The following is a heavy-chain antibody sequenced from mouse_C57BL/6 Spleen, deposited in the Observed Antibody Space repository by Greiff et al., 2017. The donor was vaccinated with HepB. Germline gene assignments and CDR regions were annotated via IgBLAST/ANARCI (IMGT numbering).Heavy chain of an antibody. J-gene: IGHJ3*01. Sequence: EVQLQQSGPELVKPGASVKIPCKASGYTFTDYNMDWVKQSHGKSLEWIGDINPNNGGTIYNQKFKGKATLTVDKSSSTAYMELRSLTSEDTAVDYCARGVDYGSSFPFAYWGQGTLVTVSA. CDR3: ARGVDYGSSFPFAY. D-gene: IGHD1-1*01. CDR1: GYTFTDYN. V-gene: IGHV1-18*01. CDR2: INPNNGGT.